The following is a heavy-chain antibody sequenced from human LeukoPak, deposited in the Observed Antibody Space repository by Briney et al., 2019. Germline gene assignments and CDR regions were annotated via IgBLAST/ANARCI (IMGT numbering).Heavy chain of an antibody. CDR3: ATDGDYDWNYRSGFDS. CDR2: ISYDGSNK. Sequence: GSLRLSCAAPGFTFSSYAMHWVRQAPGKGLEWVAVISYDGSNKYYADSVKGRFTISRDNSKNTLYLQMNSLRVEDTAVYYCATDGDYDWNYRSGFDSWGQGTLVTVSS. D-gene: IGHD1-7*01. J-gene: IGHJ4*02. CDR1: GFTFSSYA. V-gene: IGHV3-30-3*01.